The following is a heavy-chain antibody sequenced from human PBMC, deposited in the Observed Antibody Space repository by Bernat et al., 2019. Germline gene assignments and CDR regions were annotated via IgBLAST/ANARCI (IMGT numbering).Heavy chain of an antibody. CDR2: IYYSGST. J-gene: IGHJ5*02. Sequence: QVQLQESCPGLVKPSQTLSLTCTVSGGSISSGGYYWSWIRQHPGKGLEWIGYIYYSGSTYYNPSLKSRVTISVDTSKNQFSLKLSSVTAADTAVYYCARAQTDIVVVPAANNWFDPWGQGTLVTVSS. D-gene: IGHD2-2*01. CDR3: ARAQTDIVVVPAANNWFDP. V-gene: IGHV4-31*03. CDR1: GGSISSGGYY.